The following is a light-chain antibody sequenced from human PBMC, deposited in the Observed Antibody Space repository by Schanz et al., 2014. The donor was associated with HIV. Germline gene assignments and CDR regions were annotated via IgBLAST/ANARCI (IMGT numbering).Light chain of an antibody. CDR1: QSVSSN. CDR2: GAS. CDR3: HHDGDSRGT. J-gene: IGKJ4*02. V-gene: IGKV3-20*01. Sequence: EIVMTQSPATLSVSPGERATLSCRASQSVSSNLAWYQQKPGQPPRLLIYGASSRATGVPDRFSGTGSGTDFTLTISRLEPDDFAVYYCHHDGDSRGTFGGGTEVDI.